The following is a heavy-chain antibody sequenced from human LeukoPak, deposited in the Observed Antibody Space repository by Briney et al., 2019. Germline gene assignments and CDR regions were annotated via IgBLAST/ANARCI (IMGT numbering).Heavy chain of an antibody. D-gene: IGHD2-8*01. CDR3: ARNTKTSTNVDY. V-gene: IGHV4-59*08. Sequence: SETLSLTCTVSGGSISRYYWSWIRQPPGKGLEWIGYIYYSGSTNYTPSLKSRVTISVDTSKSQFSLKLSSVTAADTAVYYCARNTKTSTNVDYWGQGTLVTVSS. J-gene: IGHJ4*02. CDR2: IYYSGST. CDR1: GGSISRYY.